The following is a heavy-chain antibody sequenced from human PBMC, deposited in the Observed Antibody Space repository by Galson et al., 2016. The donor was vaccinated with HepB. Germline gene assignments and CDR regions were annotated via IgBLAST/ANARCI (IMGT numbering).Heavy chain of an antibody. CDR3: ARGKGRKGATSYRYWYYDV. V-gene: IGHV4-34*01. CDR1: GGSFSGYF. Sequence: LSLTCAVNGGSFSGYFWGWIRQSPGKGLEWIGEISQGGTTNYNPSLKTRVTLLVDTSKNQFSLEVTSVTAADTAVYFCARGKGRKGATSYRYWYYDVWGRGAPVTVSS. CDR2: ISQGGTT. D-gene: IGHD2-21*01. J-gene: IGHJ2*01.